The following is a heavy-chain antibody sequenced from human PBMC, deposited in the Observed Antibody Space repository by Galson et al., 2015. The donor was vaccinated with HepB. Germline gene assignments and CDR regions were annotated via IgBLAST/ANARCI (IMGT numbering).Heavy chain of an antibody. CDR1: GYTFTGYA. CDR3: ASSNLGTNDAFDI. Sequence: SVKVSCKASGYTFTGYAMHWVRQAPGQRLEWMGWINAGNGNTKYSQKFQGRVTITRDTSASTAYMELSSLRSEDTAVYYCASSNLGTNDAFDIWGQGTMVTVSS. CDR2: INAGNGNT. V-gene: IGHV1-3*01. D-gene: IGHD2-8*01. J-gene: IGHJ3*02.